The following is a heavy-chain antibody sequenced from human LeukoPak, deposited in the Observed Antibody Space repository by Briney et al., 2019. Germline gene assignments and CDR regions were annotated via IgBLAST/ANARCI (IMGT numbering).Heavy chain of an antibody. D-gene: IGHD2-2*01. V-gene: IGHV4-38-2*01. CDR2: IYHSGST. CDR3: ARVVPAATEDYYFDY. CDR1: GYPISSGYY. Sequence: SETLSLTCAVSGYPISSGYYWGWIRQPPGKGLEWIGSIYHSGSTYYNPSLKSRVTISVDTSKNQFSLKLSSVTAADTAVYCCARVVPAATEDYYFDYWGQGTLVTVSS. J-gene: IGHJ4*02.